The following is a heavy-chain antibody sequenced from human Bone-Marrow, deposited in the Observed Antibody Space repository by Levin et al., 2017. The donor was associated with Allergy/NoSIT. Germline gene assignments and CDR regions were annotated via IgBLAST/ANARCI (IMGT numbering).Heavy chain of an antibody. D-gene: IGHD5-12*01. Sequence: TSETLSLTCTVLGGSISGHYWSWIRQPPGKGLEWIGYIHYSGSTYYSPSLKSRVIISAETSKNKFSLTLTSVTAAETAVYYCARGGYGSGYDAFTSWGQGILVSVSS. CDR1: GGSISGHY. V-gene: IGHV4-59*11. J-gene: IGHJ5*02. CDR3: ARGGYGSGYDAFTS. CDR2: IHYSGST.